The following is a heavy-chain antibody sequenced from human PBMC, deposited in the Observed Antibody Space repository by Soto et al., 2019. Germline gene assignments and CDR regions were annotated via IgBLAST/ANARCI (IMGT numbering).Heavy chain of an antibody. V-gene: IGHV3-23*01. D-gene: IGHD3-10*01. CDR3: AKVNYGSGSSNYGLDV. J-gene: IGHJ6*02. CDR1: GFTFSRNA. CDR2: ISGSAVSK. Sequence: EVQLLESGGGLVQRGGSLRLSCAASGFTFSRNAMTWVRQAPGKGLEWVASISGSAVSKYYADSVKGRLTISRDNSQNTVYLQLSSLRAEDTAIYYCAKVNYGSGSSNYGLDVWGQGTTVTISS.